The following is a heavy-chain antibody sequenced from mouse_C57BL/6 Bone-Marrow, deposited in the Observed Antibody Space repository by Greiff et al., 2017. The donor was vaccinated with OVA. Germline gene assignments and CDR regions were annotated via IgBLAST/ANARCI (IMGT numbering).Heavy chain of an antibody. D-gene: IGHD1-1*01. J-gene: IGHJ4*01. V-gene: IGHV1-75*01. CDR3: ARRSDYGSSYDYYAMDY. CDR1: GYTFTDYY. Sequence: VQLQQSGPELVKPGASVKISCKASGYTFTDYYINWVKQRPGQGLEWIGWIFPGSGSTYYNEKFKGKATLTVDKSSSTAYMLLSSLTSEDSAVYFCARRSDYGSSYDYYAMDYWGQGTSVTVSS. CDR2: IFPGSGST.